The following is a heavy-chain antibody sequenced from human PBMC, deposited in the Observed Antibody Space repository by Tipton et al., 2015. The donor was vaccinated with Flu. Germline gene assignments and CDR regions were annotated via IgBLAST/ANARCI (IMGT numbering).Heavy chain of an antibody. D-gene: IGHD3-16*01. CDR2: IYYSGSI. CDR1: GGSISSHY. V-gene: IGHV4-59*11. Sequence: TLSLTCTVSGGSISSHYWSWIRQPPGKGLEWIGYIYYSGSISYNPSLKSRVTISVDTSKSQFSLKLSSVTAADTAVYYCAGEWGDAFDIWGQGTMVTVSS. J-gene: IGHJ3*02. CDR3: AGEWGDAFDI.